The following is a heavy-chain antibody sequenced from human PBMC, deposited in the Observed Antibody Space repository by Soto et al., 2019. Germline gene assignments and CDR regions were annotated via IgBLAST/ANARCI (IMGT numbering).Heavy chain of an antibody. J-gene: IGHJ6*02. CDR3: ATSLGVAALRYYGMDV. D-gene: IGHD2-15*01. V-gene: IGHV5-51*01. Sequence: PGESLKISCKCSGYSFTNYWIGWVRQMPGKGLEWMGIIYPGDSKTTYSPSFRGQVSISVDKVISTAYLQWSSLKASDTAMYYCATSLGVAALRYYGMDVWGQGTTVTVSS. CDR2: IYPGDSKT. CDR1: GYSFTNYW.